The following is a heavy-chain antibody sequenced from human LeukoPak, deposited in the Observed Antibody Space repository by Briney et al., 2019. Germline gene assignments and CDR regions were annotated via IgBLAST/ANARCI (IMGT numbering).Heavy chain of an antibody. V-gene: IGHV3-23*01. CDR2: LNTDGAWI. CDR1: GFTFRSYV. CDR3: AKSTPPCSRGRCYSALES. D-gene: IGHD2-15*01. J-gene: IGHJ4*02. Sequence: PGGSLRLSCAASGFTFRSYVMSWVRLAPGKGLEWVSGLNTDGAWIYYADSGKGRFTISRDNSENTLYLQMNSLRVEDTAIYYCAKSTPPCSRGRCYSALESWGQGTLVTVSS.